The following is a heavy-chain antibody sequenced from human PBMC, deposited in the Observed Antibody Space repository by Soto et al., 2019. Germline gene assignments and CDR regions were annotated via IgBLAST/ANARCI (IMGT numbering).Heavy chain of an antibody. J-gene: IGHJ6*02. Sequence: RRLSCAASGFTFSSYAMSWVRQAPGKGLEWVSAISGSGGSTYYADSVKGRFTISRDNSKNTLYLQMNSLRAEDTAVYYCAKAPNYYYYGMDVWGQGTTVTVSS. CDR3: AKAPNYYYYGMDV. V-gene: IGHV3-23*01. CDR2: ISGSGGST. CDR1: GFTFSSYA.